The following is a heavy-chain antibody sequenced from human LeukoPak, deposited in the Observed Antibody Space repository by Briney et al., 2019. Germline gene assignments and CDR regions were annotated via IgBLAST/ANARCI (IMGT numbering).Heavy chain of an antibody. CDR2: ISSSSSYI. Sequence: GGSLRLSCAASGFTFSSYSMNWVRQAPGKGLEWVSSISSSSSYIYYADSVKGRFTISRDNAKNSLYLQMNSLRAEDTAGYYCARDLTGTLSMDVWGKGTTVTVSS. CDR1: GFTFSSYS. CDR3: ARDLTGTLSMDV. D-gene: IGHD1-20*01. J-gene: IGHJ6*03. V-gene: IGHV3-21*01.